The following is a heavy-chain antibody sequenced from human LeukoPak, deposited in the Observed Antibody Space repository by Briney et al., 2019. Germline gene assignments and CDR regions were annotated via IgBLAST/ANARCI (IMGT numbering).Heavy chain of an antibody. CDR1: GVTFRGSC. CDR3: ARDVVLGSGSCAS. CDR2: INVEGIET. J-gene: IGHJ4*02. V-gene: IGHV3-74*01. D-gene: IGHD3-10*01. Sequence: SRGALRLSCAAPGVTFRGSCMRWGRHTPGEGGWWGSQINVEGIETNYADSWKGRFTFSEKNAKNTLFLQMNSLRAEDTAVYFVARDVVLGSGSCASWGQGTMVTVSS.